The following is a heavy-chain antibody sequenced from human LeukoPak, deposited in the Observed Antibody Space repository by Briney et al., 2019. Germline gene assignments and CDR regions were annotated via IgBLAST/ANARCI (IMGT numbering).Heavy chain of an antibody. Sequence: SETLSLTCTVSGGSITGSSYYWYWIRQPPGKGLEWIGDTYYSGSTHYNPSLKSRVAISVDTSKNQFSLKLSSVTAADTAVYYCAREPGYSSSWYPFGGFDIWGQGTMVTVSS. D-gene: IGHD6-13*01. CDR1: GGSITGSSYY. CDR3: AREPGYSSSWYPFGGFDI. J-gene: IGHJ3*02. V-gene: IGHV4-39*07. CDR2: TYYSGST.